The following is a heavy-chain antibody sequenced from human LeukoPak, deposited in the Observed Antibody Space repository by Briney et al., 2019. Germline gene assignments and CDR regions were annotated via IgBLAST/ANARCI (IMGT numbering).Heavy chain of an antibody. J-gene: IGHJ4*02. CDR1: GGSISSNYR. Sequence: PSETLSPTCAVSGGSISSNYRWSWVRQPPGKGLEWIGEIYHSGSTNYNPSLKSRVTLSVDKSKNQFSLKLSSVTAADTALYYCARDPSGNGGGGEYYFDYWGQGTLVTVSS. D-gene: IGHD1-26*01. CDR2: IYHSGST. V-gene: IGHV4-4*02. CDR3: ARDPSGNGGGGEYYFDY.